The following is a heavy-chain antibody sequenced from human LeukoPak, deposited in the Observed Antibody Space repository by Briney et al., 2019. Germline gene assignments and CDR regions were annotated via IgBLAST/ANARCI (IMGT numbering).Heavy chain of an antibody. CDR2: ISSSGSTI. J-gene: IGHJ4*02. V-gene: IGHV3-48*04. Sequence: PGGSLRLSCAASGFTFSSYSMNWVRQAPGKGLEWVSYISSSGSTIYYADSVKGRFTISRDNAKNSLYLQMNSLRAEDTAVYYCARVIRYSYGYSPDYWGQGTLITVSS. CDR3: ARVIRYSYGYSPDY. D-gene: IGHD5-18*01. CDR1: GFTFSSYS.